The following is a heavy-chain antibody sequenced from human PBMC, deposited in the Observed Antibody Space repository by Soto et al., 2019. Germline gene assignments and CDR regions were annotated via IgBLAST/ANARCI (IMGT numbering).Heavy chain of an antibody. V-gene: IGHV1-69*01. Sequence: QAQLVQSGAEVKKPGSSVKVSCKASGGLFSSDPISWVRQVPGQGLEWMGGIIPVFQTAYYTQRFQGRVTITADESTNTAYRALSSLRSEATAIYYCARGGSGYTWFNEFWGQGTLVTVSS. CDR2: IIPVFQTA. D-gene: IGHD3-22*01. CDR1: GGLFSSDP. J-gene: IGHJ4*02. CDR3: ARGGSGYTWFNEF.